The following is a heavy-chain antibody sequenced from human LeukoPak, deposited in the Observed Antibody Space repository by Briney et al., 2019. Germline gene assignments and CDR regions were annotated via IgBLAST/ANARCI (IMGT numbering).Heavy chain of an antibody. CDR1: GFTFSSYA. V-gene: IGHV3-23*01. D-gene: IGHD3-10*01. CDR2: ISGSGGST. Sequence: GGSLRLSCAASGFTFSSYAMSWVRQAPGKGLEWVSAISGSGGSTYYADSVKGRFTISRDNSKNTLYLQMNSLRAEGTAVYYCAKDISTQAQFTMVRGVGPNYFDYWGQGTLVTVSS. J-gene: IGHJ4*02. CDR3: AKDISTQAQFTMVRGVGPNYFDY.